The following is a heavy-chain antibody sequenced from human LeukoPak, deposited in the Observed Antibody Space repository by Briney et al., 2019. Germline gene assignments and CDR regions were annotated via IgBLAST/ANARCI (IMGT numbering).Heavy chain of an antibody. J-gene: IGHJ1*01. V-gene: IGHV3-30-3*01. CDR2: TSYVGSNK. CDR1: GFTFSSYA. CDR3: ATDPTVAGTSEYFQH. Sequence: PWRSLRLSCAASGFTFSSYAMHWVRQAPGKGLAWVGATSYVGSNKYYADSVKGRFTISRDNSKNQLYLEMNSLGAEDTAVYYCATDPTVAGTSEYFQHWGQGTLVTVSS. D-gene: IGHD6-19*01.